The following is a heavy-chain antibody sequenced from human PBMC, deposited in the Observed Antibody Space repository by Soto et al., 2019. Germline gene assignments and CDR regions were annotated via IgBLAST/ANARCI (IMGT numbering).Heavy chain of an antibody. J-gene: IGHJ4*02. CDR2: ISYDGSDK. D-gene: IGHD3-10*01. Sequence: QVQLVESGRGVVQPGRSLRLSCAASGFTFSSYAMRWVRQAPGKGLEWVAVISYDGSDKYYADSVKGRFTISRDNSKNTLYLQMNSLRVEDTAVYYCASTLIRGVITTYFDYWGQGTLVTVSS. CDR1: GFTFSSYA. V-gene: IGHV3-30-3*01. CDR3: ASTLIRGVITTYFDY.